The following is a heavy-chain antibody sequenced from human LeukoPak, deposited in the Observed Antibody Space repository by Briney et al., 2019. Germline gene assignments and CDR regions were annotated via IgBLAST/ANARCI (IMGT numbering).Heavy chain of an antibody. CDR1: GGSISSGGYS. J-gene: IGHJ6*02. Sequence: SQTLSLTCAVSGGSISSGGYSWSWIRQPPGKGLEWIGYIYDSGSTYYNPSLKSRVTISVDRSKNQFSLKLSSATPADTAVYYRARDRGRYIGRTYYYSGMDVWGQGTTVTVSS. CDR2: IYDSGST. V-gene: IGHV4-30-2*01. D-gene: IGHD5-12*01. CDR3: ARDRGRYIGRTYYYSGMDV.